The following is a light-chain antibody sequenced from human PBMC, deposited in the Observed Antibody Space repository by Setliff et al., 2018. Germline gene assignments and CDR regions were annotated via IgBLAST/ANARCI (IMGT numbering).Light chain of an antibody. CDR1: NIGGKS. Sequence: LAPPPSVPVAPGKTARITCGGNNIGGKSVNWYQQKPGQAPVLVIYYDSDRPSGIPERFFGSNSGNTATLTISRVEAGDEADYYCQVWDSGSEHYVFGTGTKVTVL. V-gene: IGLV3-21*04. J-gene: IGLJ1*01. CDR3: QVWDSGSEHYV. CDR2: YDS.